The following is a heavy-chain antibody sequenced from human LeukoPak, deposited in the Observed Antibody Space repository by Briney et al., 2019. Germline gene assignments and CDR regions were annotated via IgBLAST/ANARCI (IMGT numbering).Heavy chain of an antibody. CDR3: ATPYCGGDCYFHYFDY. CDR1: GFTFSSYG. J-gene: IGHJ4*02. D-gene: IGHD2-21*01. Sequence: GRSLRLSCAASGFTFSSYGMHWVPQAPGKGLEWVAFIRYDGSNKYYADSVKGRFTISRVNSKNTLYLQMNSLRAEDTAVYYCATPYCGGDCYFHYFDYWGQGTLVTVSS. CDR2: IRYDGSNK. V-gene: IGHV3-30*02.